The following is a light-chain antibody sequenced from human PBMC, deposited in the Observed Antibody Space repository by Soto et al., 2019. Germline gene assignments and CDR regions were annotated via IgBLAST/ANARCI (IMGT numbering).Light chain of an antibody. CDR3: QQYCSSPRGT. J-gene: IGKJ1*01. Sequence: EIVLTQSPGTLSLSPGERATLSCRASQSVSSSYLAWYQQKPGQAPRLLIYGASSRATGIPDRFSGSGSGTDFTLTISRLEPEDFAVYYCQQYCSSPRGTFGQGTKVEIK. V-gene: IGKV3-20*01. CDR2: GAS. CDR1: QSVSSSY.